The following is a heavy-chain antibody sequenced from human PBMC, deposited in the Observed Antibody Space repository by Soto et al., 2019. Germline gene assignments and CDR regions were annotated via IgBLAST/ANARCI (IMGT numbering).Heavy chain of an antibody. CDR3: AKDQGVYYDILTGSPHPYDY. V-gene: IGHV3-30*18. D-gene: IGHD3-9*01. Sequence: QVQLVESGGGVVQPGRSLRLSCAASGFTFSSYGMHWVRQAPGKGLEWVAVISYDGSNKNYADSVKGRFTISRDNSKNTLYVQMNSLRVEDTAVYYCAKDQGVYYDILTGSPHPYDYWGQGTLVTVSS. CDR1: GFTFSSYG. J-gene: IGHJ4*02. CDR2: ISYDGSNK.